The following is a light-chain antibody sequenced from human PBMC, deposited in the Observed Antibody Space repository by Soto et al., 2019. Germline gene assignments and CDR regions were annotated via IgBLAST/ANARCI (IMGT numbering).Light chain of an antibody. V-gene: IGKV1-5*01. J-gene: IGKJ4*01. Sequence: DIQMTQSPSTLSASVGDRVTITCRARQSISSWLAWYQQKPGKAPKLLIYDASSLESGVPSRFSGSGSGTEFTLTISSLQPDDFATYYCQQYHSYPRTFGGGTKVEIK. CDR3: QQYHSYPRT. CDR2: DAS. CDR1: QSISSW.